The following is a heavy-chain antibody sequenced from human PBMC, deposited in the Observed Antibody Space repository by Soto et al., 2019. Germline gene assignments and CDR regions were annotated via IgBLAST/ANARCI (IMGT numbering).Heavy chain of an antibody. CDR2: IYYSGST. J-gene: IGHJ6*02. Sequence: SETLSLTCTVSRGSINSFYWSWIRQPPGKGLEWVGYIYYSGSTNYSPSLQSRLSLSIDASKNQFSLRLTSVTASDAAVYYCARGSVTYDFWSGYKDPYFYGLDVWGQGTTVTVSS. D-gene: IGHD3-3*01. CDR1: RGSINSFY. CDR3: ARGSVTYDFWSGYKDPYFYGLDV. V-gene: IGHV4-59*01.